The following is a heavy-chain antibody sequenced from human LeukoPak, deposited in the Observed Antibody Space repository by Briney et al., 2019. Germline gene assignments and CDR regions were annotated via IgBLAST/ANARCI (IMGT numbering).Heavy chain of an antibody. Sequence: PGGSLRLSCADSGFTFSSYCMNWVRQASGKGLEWVSYITSTATTTYYADSVKGRFTIPRDNAKNSLYLQMNSLRAEDTAVYYCVRDRFYSFDYWGQGTLVTVSS. D-gene: IGHD4-11*01. V-gene: IGHV3-48*01. J-gene: IGHJ4*02. CDR3: VRDRFYSFDY. CDR2: ITSTATTT. CDR1: GFTFSSYC.